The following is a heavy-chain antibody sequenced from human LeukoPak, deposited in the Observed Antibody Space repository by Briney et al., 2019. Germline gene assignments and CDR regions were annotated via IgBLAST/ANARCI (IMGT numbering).Heavy chain of an antibody. Sequence: GGSLRLSCAVSGFTFSSSWMHWVRQAPGKGLVWVSHIKTDGSTTAYADSVKGRFTISRDNAKNTLYLQMNSLRAEDTGVYYCARIAITIFGVVKGLDPWGQGTLVTVSP. CDR2: IKTDGSTT. V-gene: IGHV3-74*01. J-gene: IGHJ5*02. CDR1: GFTFSSSW. CDR3: ARIAITIFGVVKGLDP. D-gene: IGHD3-3*01.